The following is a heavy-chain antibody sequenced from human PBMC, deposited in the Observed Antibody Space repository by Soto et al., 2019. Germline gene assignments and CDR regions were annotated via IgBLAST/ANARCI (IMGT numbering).Heavy chain of an antibody. CDR3: ARGGGVRGVITDY. D-gene: IGHD3-10*01. Sequence: SETLSLTCAVYGGSFSGYYWSWIRQPPGKGLEWIGEINHSGSTNYNPSLKSRVTISRDTSKNQFSLKLSSVTAADTAVYYCARGGGVRGVITDYWGQGTLVTVSS. CDR2: INHSGST. V-gene: IGHV4-34*01. J-gene: IGHJ4*02. CDR1: GGSFSGYY.